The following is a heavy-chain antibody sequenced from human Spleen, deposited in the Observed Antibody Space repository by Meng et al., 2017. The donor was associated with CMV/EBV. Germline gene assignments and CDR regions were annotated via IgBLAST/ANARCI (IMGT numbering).Heavy chain of an antibody. D-gene: IGHD2-21*01. CDR2: ISSSSSTI. CDR1: GFTFSSYS. Sequence: GESLKISCAASGFTFSSYSMNWVRQAPGKGLEWVSYISSSSSTIYYADSVKGRFTISRDNAKNSLYLQMNSLRAEDTAVYYCARNCGGDCNPWERGYYYYYGMDVWGQGTTVTVSS. CDR3: ARNCGGDCNPWERGYYYYYGMDV. J-gene: IGHJ6*02. V-gene: IGHV3-48*04.